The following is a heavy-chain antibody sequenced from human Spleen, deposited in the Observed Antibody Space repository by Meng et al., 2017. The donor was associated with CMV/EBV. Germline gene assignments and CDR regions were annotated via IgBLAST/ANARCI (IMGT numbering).Heavy chain of an antibody. J-gene: IGHJ5*02. Sequence: GDYWSWIRQPPGKGLEWIGEINHSGSTNYNPSLKSRVTISVDTSKNQFSLKLSSVTAADTAVYYCARTSKLGYCSGGSCYVGRWFDPWGQGTLVTVSS. V-gene: IGHV4-34*01. D-gene: IGHD2-15*01. CDR2: INHSGST. CDR3: ARTSKLGYCSGGSCYVGRWFDP. CDR1: GDY.